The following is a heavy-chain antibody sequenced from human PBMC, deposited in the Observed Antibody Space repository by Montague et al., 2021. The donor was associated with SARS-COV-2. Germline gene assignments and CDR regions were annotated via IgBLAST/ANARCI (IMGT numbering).Heavy chain of an antibody. V-gene: IGHV3-33*06. CDR3: AKDREYQLPYYYYYMDV. D-gene: IGHD2-2*01. CDR1: GFTFSSYG. CDR2: IWYDGSNK. J-gene: IGHJ6*03. Sequence: SLRLSFSASGFTFSSYGMHWVRQAPGKGLEWVAVIWYDGSNKYCADSVKGRFTISRDNSKNTLYLQMNSLRAEDTAVYYCAKDREYQLPYYYYYMDVWGKGTTVTVSS.